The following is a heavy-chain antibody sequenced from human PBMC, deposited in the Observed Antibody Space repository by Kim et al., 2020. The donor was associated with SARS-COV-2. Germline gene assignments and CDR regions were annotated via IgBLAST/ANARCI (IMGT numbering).Heavy chain of an antibody. J-gene: IGHJ4*02. CDR3: ARGLLGRDEFYYDSSGYTCYFDY. CDR1: GGSISSYY. CDR2: IYYSGST. Sequence: SETLSLTCTVSGGSISSYYWSWIRQPPGKGLEWIGYIYYSGSTNYNPSLKSRVTISVDTSKNQFSLKLSSVTAADTAVYYCARGLLGRDEFYYDSSGYTCYFDYWGQGTLVTVS. V-gene: IGHV4-59*01. D-gene: IGHD3-22*01.